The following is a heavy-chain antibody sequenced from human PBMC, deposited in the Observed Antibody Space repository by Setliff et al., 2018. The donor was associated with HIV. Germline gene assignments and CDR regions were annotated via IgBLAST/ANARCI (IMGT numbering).Heavy chain of an antibody. CDR1: GFTFSSYG. D-gene: IGHD2-15*01. CDR2: IRGTDGTT. Sequence: GGSLRLSCAASGFTFSSYGMNWVRQAPGRGLEWVSLIRGTDGTTYYADSVQGHFTISRDNSKNTLYLQMNSLRADDTAVYFCAKDNGGTWYSSETGAEYFQHWGQGTLVTVSS. J-gene: IGHJ1*01. V-gene: IGHV3-23*01. CDR3: AKDNGGTWYSSETGAEYFQH.